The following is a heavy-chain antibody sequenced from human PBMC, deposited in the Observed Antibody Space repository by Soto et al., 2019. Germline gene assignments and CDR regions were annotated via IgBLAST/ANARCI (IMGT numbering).Heavy chain of an antibody. Sequence: PWETLSLTCTVSSGSISSYYWSWIRQPPGKGLEWIGYIYYSGSTNYNPSLKSRVTISVDTSKNQFSLKLSSVTAADTAVYYCARDPSYYYDSSGYCPRGFVCWGQGTMVTVSS. CDR2: IYYSGST. CDR1: SGSISSYY. D-gene: IGHD3-22*01. V-gene: IGHV4-59*01. J-gene: IGHJ4*02. CDR3: ARDPSYYYDSSGYCPRGFVC.